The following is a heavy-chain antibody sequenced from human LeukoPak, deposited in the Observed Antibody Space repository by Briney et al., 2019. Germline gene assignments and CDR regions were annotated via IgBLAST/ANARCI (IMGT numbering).Heavy chain of an antibody. CDR1: GGSISSYY. J-gene: IGHJ5*02. V-gene: IGHV4-59*08. CDR2: IYYSGST. CDR3: ARHAGYCSSTSCYTWFDP. D-gene: IGHD2-2*02. Sequence: SETLSLTCTVSGGSISSYYWSWIRQPPGKGLEWIGYIYYSGSTNYNPSLKSRVTISVDTSKNQFSLKLSSVTAVDTAVYYCARHAGYCSSTSCYTWFDPWGQGTLVTVSS.